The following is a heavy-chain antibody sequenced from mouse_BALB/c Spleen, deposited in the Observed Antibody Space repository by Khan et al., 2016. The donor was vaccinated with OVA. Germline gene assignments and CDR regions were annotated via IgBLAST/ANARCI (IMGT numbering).Heavy chain of an antibody. D-gene: IGHD1-1*01. CDR2: ISYSGST. CDR1: GYSITSNYA. V-gene: IGHV3-2*02. CDR3: ARGNYYGYALDY. Sequence: EVQLQESGPGLVKPSQSLSLTCTVNGYSITSNYAWNWIRQFPGNKLEWMGYISYSGSTNYNPSLNSRLSITRDTSKNQFFLLLPSVTTEDSATYYCARGNYYGYALDYWGQGTSVTVSS. J-gene: IGHJ4*01.